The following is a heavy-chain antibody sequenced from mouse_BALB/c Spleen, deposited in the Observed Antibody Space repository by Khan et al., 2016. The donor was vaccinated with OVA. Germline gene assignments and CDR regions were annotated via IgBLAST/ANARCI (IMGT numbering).Heavy chain of an antibody. Sequence: VQLQESGPGLVAPSQSLSITCTVSGFSLTSNGVHWVRQPPGKCLEWLGVIWAGGSTNYNSALMSRLSISKDNSKSQVFLKMNSLQTDDTAMYYCARNREPDYFDYWGQGTTLTVSS. CDR1: GFSLTSNG. V-gene: IGHV2-9*02. J-gene: IGHJ2*01. CDR3: ARNREPDYFDY. CDR2: IWAGGST.